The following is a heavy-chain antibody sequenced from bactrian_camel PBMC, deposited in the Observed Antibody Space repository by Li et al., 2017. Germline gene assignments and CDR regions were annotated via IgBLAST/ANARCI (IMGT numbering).Heavy chain of an antibody. D-gene: IGHD1*01. CDR2: FLTARGSS. CDR3: AAGPFFPGLPRMAQYSESWRCPALDV. V-gene: IGHV3S1*01. J-gene: IGHJ4*01. CDR1: GAVANIYC. Sequence: QVQLVESGGGSVQTGESLRLSCAVSGAVANIYCMGWFRQTPGNEREGVAAFLTARGSSYLADAVKGRFTISQDAAKHTLDLQMHNLKSEDTAIYYCAAGPFFPGLPRMAQYSESWRCPALDVWGQGTQVTVS.